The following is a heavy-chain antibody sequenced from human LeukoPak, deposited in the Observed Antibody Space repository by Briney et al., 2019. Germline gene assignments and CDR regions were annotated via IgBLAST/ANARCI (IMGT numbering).Heavy chain of an antibody. CDR3: ARDRAVIRYFDY. Sequence: KTGGSLRLSCAASGFTFSDYYMSWIRQAPGKGLEWVSYISSSGSTIYYADSVKGRFTISRDNAKNSMYLQMNSLRVEDTAVYYCARDRAVIRYFDYWGQGTLVTVSS. CDR1: GFTFSDYY. J-gene: IGHJ4*02. D-gene: IGHD6-19*01. V-gene: IGHV3-11*04. CDR2: ISSSGSTI.